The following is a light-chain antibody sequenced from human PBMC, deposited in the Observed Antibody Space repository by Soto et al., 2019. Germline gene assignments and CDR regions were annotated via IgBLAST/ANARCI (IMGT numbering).Light chain of an antibody. Sequence: IVMTQSPLSLPVTPGEPASISCRSSQSLLHSNGYDYLDWYLQKPGQSPQLLIFLGSNRAAGVPDRFSGSRSGTDFTLKISRVEAEDVGVYYCMQSLQTPFTFGPGTKVDIK. CDR3: MQSLQTPFT. CDR1: QSLLHSNGYDY. J-gene: IGKJ3*01. CDR2: LGS. V-gene: IGKV2-28*01.